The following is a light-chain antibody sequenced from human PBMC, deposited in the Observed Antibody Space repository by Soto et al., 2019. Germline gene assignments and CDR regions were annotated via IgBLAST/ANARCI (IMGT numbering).Light chain of an antibody. CDR2: GNN. CDR1: SSNIGAGYD. J-gene: IGLJ1*01. Sequence: QSVLTQPPSVSGAPGQRVTISCTGSSSNIGAGYDVHWYQQLPGTAPKLLIYGNNNRPSGVPDRFSGSKSGTSASLAVTGLQAEDEAEDYCQSYATGLSGLYVFGTGTKVTVL. CDR3: QSYATGLSGLYV. V-gene: IGLV1-40*01.